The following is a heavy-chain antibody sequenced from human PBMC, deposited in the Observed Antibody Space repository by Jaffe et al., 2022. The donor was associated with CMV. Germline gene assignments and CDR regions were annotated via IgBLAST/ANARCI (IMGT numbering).Heavy chain of an antibody. CDR1: GYTFTDYH. CDR2: INPNSGDT. V-gene: IGHV1-2*02. J-gene: IGHJ6*02. D-gene: IGHD5-12*01. CDR3: ARDSGLGLRGYSAYYYYYAMDV. Sequence: QVQLVQSGAEVKKPGASVKVSCKASGYTFTDYHMHWVRQAPGQGLEWMGWINPNSGDTDYAQKFQGRVTMTRDTSISTAYMELSRLTSDDTAVFFCARDSGLGLRGYSAYYYYYAMDVWGRGTTVTVSS.